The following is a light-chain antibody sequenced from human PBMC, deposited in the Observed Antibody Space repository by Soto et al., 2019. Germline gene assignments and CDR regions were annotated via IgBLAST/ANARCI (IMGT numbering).Light chain of an antibody. CDR3: QQFGNSPYT. CDR1: QSVSSSY. CDR2: GAS. V-gene: IGKV3-20*01. Sequence: EIVLTQSPGTLSLSPGERATLSCRASQSVSSSYLAWYQQKPGQAPRLLIYGASSRATGFPDRFSGSGSGIDFTLTISRMEPEDFAVYYCQQFGNSPYTFGQGTRLEIK. J-gene: IGKJ2*01.